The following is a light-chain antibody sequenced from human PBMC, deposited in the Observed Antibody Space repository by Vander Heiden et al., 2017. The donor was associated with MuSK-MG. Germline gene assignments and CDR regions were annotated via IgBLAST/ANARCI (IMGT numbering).Light chain of an antibody. CDR2: DVR. CDR3: CSYTTSSTYV. J-gene: IGLJ1*01. CDR1: SSDGGAHDY. Sequence: QSALTQPASVSGSPGQSIALSCTRTSSDGGAHDYVSWYQQHPGKAPKVVIYDVRNRPSGVSNRFSGSKSGNTASLTISGLQAEDEADYYCCSYTTSSTYVFGSGTRVTVL. V-gene: IGLV2-14*03.